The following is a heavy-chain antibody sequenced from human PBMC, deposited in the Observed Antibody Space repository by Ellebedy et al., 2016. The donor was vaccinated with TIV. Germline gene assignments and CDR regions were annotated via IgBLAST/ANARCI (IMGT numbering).Heavy chain of an antibody. Sequence: GESLKISCKGYGYSFTLFWISWVRQMPGKGLEWMGRIDHSDPSGSYTTYSPSFQGHVTISFDNSITTAYLQWSSLEASDTAMYYCARHELGSNAAFDYWGQGTLVTVSS. CDR1: GYSFTLFW. J-gene: IGHJ4*02. CDR3: ARHELGSNAAFDY. D-gene: IGHD7-27*01. V-gene: IGHV5-10-1*01. CDR2: IDHSDPSGSYT.